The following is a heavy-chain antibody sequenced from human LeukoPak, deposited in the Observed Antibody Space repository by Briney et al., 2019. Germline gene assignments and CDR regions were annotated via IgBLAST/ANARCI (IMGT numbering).Heavy chain of an antibody. CDR1: GYTFTSYG. D-gene: IGHD2-15*01. J-gene: IGHJ4*02. Sequence: ASVKVSCKASGYTFTSYGISWVRQAPGQGLDWMGWISSYNGNTNYAQKLQGRVTMTTDTSTSTAYMELRSLRSDDTAVYYCAREQLYCSGGSCYYYFDYWGQGTLVTVSS. CDR2: ISSYNGNT. CDR3: AREQLYCSGGSCYYYFDY. V-gene: IGHV1-18*01.